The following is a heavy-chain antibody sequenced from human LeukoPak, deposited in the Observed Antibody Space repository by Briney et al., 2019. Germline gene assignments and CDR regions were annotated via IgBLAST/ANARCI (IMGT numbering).Heavy chain of an antibody. CDR1: GLSLSSFA. CDR2: IRGNGET. Sequence: PGGSLTPACSPAGLSLSSFAMRWVRQGPAGGLEWVSSIRGNGETFYADCVKGGFTLSSDSSRNTLYFQLNNLTVEDTAIYYCAKASWVSSTDAVRWGQGTLVTVSS. D-gene: IGHD3-16*01. V-gene: IGHV3-23*01. CDR3: AKASWVSSTDAVR. J-gene: IGHJ4*02.